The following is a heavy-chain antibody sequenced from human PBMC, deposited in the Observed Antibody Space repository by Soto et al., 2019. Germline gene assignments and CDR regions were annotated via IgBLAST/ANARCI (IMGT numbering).Heavy chain of an antibody. CDR3: ARDDKGGLTGYSYGYPPTA. D-gene: IGHD5-18*01. V-gene: IGHV4-31*03. CDR1: GGSISSGGYY. CDR2: IYYSGST. J-gene: IGHJ6*02. Sequence: SETLSLTCTVSGGSISSGGYYWSWIRQHPGKGLEWIGYIYYSGSTYYNPSLKSRVTISVDTSKNQFSLKLSSVTAADTAVYYCARDDKGGLTGYSYGYPPTAWGQGTTVTVSS.